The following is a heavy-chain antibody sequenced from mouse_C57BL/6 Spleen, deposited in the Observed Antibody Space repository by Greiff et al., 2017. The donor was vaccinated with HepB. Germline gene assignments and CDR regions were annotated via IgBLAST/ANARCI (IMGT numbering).Heavy chain of an antibody. CDR1: GYTFTSYW. CDR2: IDPSDSET. J-gene: IGHJ4*01. D-gene: IGHD4-1*01. V-gene: IGHV1-52*01. Sequence: QVQLQQPGAELVRPGSSVKLSCKASGYTFTSYWMHWVKQRPIQGLEWIGNIDPSDSETHYNQKFKDKATLTVDKSSSTAYMQLSSLTSEDAAVYYCARRLGRRGDYYAMDYWGQGTSVTVAS. CDR3: ARRLGRRGDYYAMDY.